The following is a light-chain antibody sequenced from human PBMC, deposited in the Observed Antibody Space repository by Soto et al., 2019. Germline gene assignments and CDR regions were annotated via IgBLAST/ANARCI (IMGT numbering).Light chain of an antibody. CDR2: GAS. CDR1: QSVSSY. Sequence: EVVLTRSPATLSLSPGERATLSCRASQSVSSYLAWYQQKPGQAPRLLIYGASSRATGIPDRFSGSGSGTDFTLTISRLEPEDFAVYYCQQYGSSPTFGQGTRLEIK. J-gene: IGKJ5*01. CDR3: QQYGSSPT. V-gene: IGKV3-20*01.